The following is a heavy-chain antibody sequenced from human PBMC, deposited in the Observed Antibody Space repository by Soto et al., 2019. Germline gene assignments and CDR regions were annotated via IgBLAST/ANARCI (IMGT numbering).Heavy chain of an antibody. J-gene: IGHJ5*02. D-gene: IGHD6-13*01. CDR3: ARVIAAAGTFDWFDP. CDR2: ISAYNGNT. Sequence: QVQLVQSGAEVKKPGASVKVSCKASGYTFTSYGISWVRQAPGQGLEWMGWISAYNGNTNYAQKLQGRVTMTTDTSTSTAYMELRSMRSDDAAVYYCARVIAAAGTFDWFDPWGQGTLVTVSS. V-gene: IGHV1-18*01. CDR1: GYTFTSYG.